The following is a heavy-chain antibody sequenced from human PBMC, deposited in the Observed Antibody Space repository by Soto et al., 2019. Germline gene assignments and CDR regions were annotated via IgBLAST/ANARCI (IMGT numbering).Heavy chain of an antibody. J-gene: IGHJ4*02. CDR1: GGTFSSYA. CDR3: ARAFRYYDSSGYYGY. Sequence: QVQLVQSGAEVKKPGSSVKVSCKASGGTFSSYAISWVRQAPGQGLEWMGGIIPIFGTANYAQKFQGRVTITADESTSTAYMELSNLRSEDTAVYYCARAFRYYDSSGYYGYWGRGTLVTVSS. V-gene: IGHV1-69*12. CDR2: IIPIFGTA. D-gene: IGHD3-22*01.